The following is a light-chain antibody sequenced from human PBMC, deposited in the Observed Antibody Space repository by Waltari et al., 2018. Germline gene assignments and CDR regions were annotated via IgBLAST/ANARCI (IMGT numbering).Light chain of an antibody. CDR3: CSYTGSSTSYG. CDR2: EAT. Sequence: QSALSQPASVSGSPGQSLTITCTGASTDLASYHLVAWYQHHPNSAPQLIIYEATTRPSWISHRFSGAKSGATASLRISGLQADDEADYYCCSYTGSSTSYGCGGGTKVTVL. V-gene: IGLV2-23*01. CDR1: STDLASYHL. J-gene: IGLJ1*01.